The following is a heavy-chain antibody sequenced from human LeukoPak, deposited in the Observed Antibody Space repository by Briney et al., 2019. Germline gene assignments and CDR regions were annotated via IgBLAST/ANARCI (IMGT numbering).Heavy chain of an antibody. Sequence: GGSLRLSCAASGFTFSIYGMHWVRQAPGKGLEWVAFIHYDGSNKYYADSVKGRFTISRDNSKNTLYLQMNSLRAEDTAVYYCARGMFDWPMFDYWGQGTLVTVSS. CDR2: IHYDGSNK. V-gene: IGHV3-30*02. D-gene: IGHD3-9*01. CDR3: ARGMFDWPMFDY. J-gene: IGHJ4*02. CDR1: GFTFSIYG.